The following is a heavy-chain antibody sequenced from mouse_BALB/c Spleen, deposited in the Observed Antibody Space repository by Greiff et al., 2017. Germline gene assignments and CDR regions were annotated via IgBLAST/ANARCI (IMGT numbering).Heavy chain of an antibody. V-gene: IGHV5-6-5*01. CDR2: ISSGGST. Sequence: EVKLMESGGGLVKPGGSLKLSCAASGFTFSSYAMSWVRQTPEKRLEWVASISSGGSTYYTDSVKGRFTIFTDNARNILYLQMSSLRSEDTAMYYCAREGITTSYYAMDYWGQGTSVTVSS. CDR1: GFTFSSYA. D-gene: IGHD2-4*01. J-gene: IGHJ4*01. CDR3: AREGITTSYYAMDY.